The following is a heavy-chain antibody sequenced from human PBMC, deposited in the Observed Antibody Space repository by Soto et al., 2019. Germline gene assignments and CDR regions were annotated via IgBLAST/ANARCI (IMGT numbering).Heavy chain of an antibody. CDR1: GFTFRDYY. Sequence: TGGSLRLSCAASGFTFRDYYMDWVRQAPGKGLEWVGRIRNRANSYTTEYAASVKGRFTISRDDSKNSLYLQMNSLKTEDTALYYCTRSGGYYDSSPDYWGQGALVTVSS. CDR3: TRSGGYYDSSPDY. V-gene: IGHV3-72*01. J-gene: IGHJ4*02. D-gene: IGHD3-22*01. CDR2: IRNRANSYTT.